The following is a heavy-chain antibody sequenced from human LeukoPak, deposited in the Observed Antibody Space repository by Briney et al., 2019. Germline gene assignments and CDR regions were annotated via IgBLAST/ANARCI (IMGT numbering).Heavy chain of an antibody. CDR2: IYYSVST. V-gene: IGHV4-39*01. J-gene: IGHJ4*02. CDR3: ARHQADDYGDYYFDY. Sequence: SETLSLTCTVSGGSISSSSYYWGWIRQPPGKGLEWIGSIYYSVSTYYNPSLKSRVTISVDTSKNQFSLKLSSVTAADTAVYYCARHQADDYGDYYFDYWGQGTLVTVSS. D-gene: IGHD4-17*01. CDR1: GGSISSSSYY.